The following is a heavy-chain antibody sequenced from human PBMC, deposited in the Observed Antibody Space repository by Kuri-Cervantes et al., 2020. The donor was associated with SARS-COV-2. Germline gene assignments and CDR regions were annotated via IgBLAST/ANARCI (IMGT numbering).Heavy chain of an antibody. Sequence: LSLTCAASGFTFSSYWMHWVRQAPGKGLEWVAVISYDGSNKYYADSVKGRFTISRDNSKNTLYLQMNSLRAEDTAVYYCANDVRLTVTTSSYYYGMDVWGQGTTVTVSS. CDR3: ANDVRLTVTTSSYYYGMDV. CDR2: ISYDGSNK. CDR1: GFTFSSYW. V-gene: IGHV3-30*18. J-gene: IGHJ6*02. D-gene: IGHD4-17*01.